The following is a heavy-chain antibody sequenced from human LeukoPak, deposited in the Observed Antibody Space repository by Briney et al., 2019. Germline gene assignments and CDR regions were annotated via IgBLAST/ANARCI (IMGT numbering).Heavy chain of an antibody. J-gene: IGHJ4*02. CDR2: INPSGGST. CDR3: AKSITIVRVVFPPLFGY. V-gene: IGHV1-46*03. Sequence: ASVKVSCKASGYTFTSYYMHWVRQAPAQGLEWMGIINPSGGSTSYAQKFQGRVTMTRDTSTSTVYMELSSLRSEDTAVYYCAKSITIVRVVFPPLFGYWGQGTPVTVSS. D-gene: IGHD3-10*01. CDR1: GYTFTSYY.